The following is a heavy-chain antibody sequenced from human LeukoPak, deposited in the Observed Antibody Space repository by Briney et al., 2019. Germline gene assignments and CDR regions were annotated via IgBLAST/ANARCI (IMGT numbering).Heavy chain of an antibody. CDR2: ISGSGGTI. D-gene: IGHD3-22*01. V-gene: IGHV3-23*01. CDR1: GFTFSSYA. CDR3: AREGSSGYEHDAFDI. J-gene: IGHJ3*02. Sequence: PGGSLRLSCAASGFTFSSYAMSWVRQAPGKGLEWVSAISGSGGTIYYADSVKGRFTISRDNAKNSLYLQMNSLRAEDTAVYYCAREGSSGYEHDAFDIWGQGAMVTVSS.